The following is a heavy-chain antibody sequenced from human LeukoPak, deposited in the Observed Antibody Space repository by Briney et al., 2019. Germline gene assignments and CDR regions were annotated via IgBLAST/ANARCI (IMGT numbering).Heavy chain of an antibody. Sequence: SETLSLACTVSGGSISSGGYYWSWIRQHPGKGLEWIGYIYYSGSTYYNPSLKSRVTISVDTSRNQFSLKLSSVTAADTAVYYCARDHIGSSSADYWGQGTLVTVSS. CDR3: ARDHIGSSSADY. CDR1: GGSISSGGYY. D-gene: IGHD6-6*01. CDR2: IYYSGST. V-gene: IGHV4-31*03. J-gene: IGHJ4*02.